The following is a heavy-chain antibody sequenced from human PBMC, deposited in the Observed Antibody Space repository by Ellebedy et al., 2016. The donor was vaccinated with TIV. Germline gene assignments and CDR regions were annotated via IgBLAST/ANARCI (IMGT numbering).Heavy chain of an antibody. CDR3: ARIDSWQPIDD. CDR2: VYYSGRP. CDR1: GGFVNSARHY. Sequence: MPSETLSLTCDVSGGFVNSARHYWAWIRQPPGKGLEGIGSVYYSGRPYYNPSFKSRVTLSADTSKNQFSLNLRTVTAADTAVYYCARIDSWQPIDDWGQGILVTISS. V-gene: IGHV4-39*01. D-gene: IGHD3-9*01. J-gene: IGHJ4*02.